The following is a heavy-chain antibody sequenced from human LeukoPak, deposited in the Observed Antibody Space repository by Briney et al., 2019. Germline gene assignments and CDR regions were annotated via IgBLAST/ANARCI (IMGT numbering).Heavy chain of an antibody. J-gene: IGHJ5*02. CDR2: INTDNGNT. Sequence: GASVKVSCKASGYTFTSYDINWVRQATGQGLEWMGWINTDNGNTNYAQKLQGRVTMTTDTSTSTAYMELRTLRSDDTAVYYCARDQGGATSDPWGQGTLVTVSS. V-gene: IGHV1-18*01. CDR1: GYTFTSYD. D-gene: IGHD1-26*01. CDR3: ARDQGGATSDP.